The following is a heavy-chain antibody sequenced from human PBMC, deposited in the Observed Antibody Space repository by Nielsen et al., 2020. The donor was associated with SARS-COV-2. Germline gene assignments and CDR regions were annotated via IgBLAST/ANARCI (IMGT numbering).Heavy chain of an antibody. CDR2: FSWSSGSI. J-gene: IGHJ4*02. D-gene: IGHD2-15*01. CDR3: ARDPRIN. Sequence: SLKISCAASGFTFDAYAMHGVRQAPGKGLEWVSGFSWSSGSITYADSVKGRFTVSRDNAKNSLYLQMNSLRAEDTDVYYCARDPRINWGQGTLVTVSS. V-gene: IGHV3-9*01. CDR1: GFTFDAYA.